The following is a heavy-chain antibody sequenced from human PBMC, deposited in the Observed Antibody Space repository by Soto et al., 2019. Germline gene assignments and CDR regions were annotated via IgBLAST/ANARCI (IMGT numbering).Heavy chain of an antibody. Sequence: PSETLSLTCTVFGGSVSSGSYYWSWIRQPPGKGLEWIGYIYYSGSTNYNPSLKSRVTISVDTSKNQFSLKLSSVTAADTAVYYCARVGFDYDYVWGSYRYTFLFDYWGQGTLVTVSS. CDR1: GGSVSSGSYY. V-gene: IGHV4-61*01. J-gene: IGHJ4*02. CDR2: IYYSGST. CDR3: ARVGFDYDYVWGSYRYTFLFDY. D-gene: IGHD3-16*02.